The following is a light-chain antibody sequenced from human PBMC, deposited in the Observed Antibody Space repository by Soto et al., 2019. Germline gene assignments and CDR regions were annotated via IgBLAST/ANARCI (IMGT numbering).Light chain of an antibody. CDR2: DVS. CDR1: SSDVGGYNY. Sequence: QSALTQPASVSGSPGQSITISCTGTSSDVGGYNYVSWYQQHPAKVPKLMIYDVSNRPSGVSDRFSGPKSGNTASLTISGLQAEDEADYYCYSYTTSSTYVFGTGTKVTVL. V-gene: IGLV2-14*01. J-gene: IGLJ1*01. CDR3: YSYTTSSTYV.